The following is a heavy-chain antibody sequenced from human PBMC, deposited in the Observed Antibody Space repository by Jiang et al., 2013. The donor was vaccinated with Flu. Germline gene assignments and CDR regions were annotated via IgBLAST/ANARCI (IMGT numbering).Heavy chain of an antibody. CDR3: ARSYDGSGYYFYGMDV. CDR2: IYYSGSS. D-gene: IGHD3-22*01. V-gene: IGHV4-59*08. Sequence: PGLVKPSETLSLTCTVSGGSINNYYGSWIRQSPGKGLEWIGYIYYSGSSNCNPSLKSRVTMSLDTSKNQFSLRPSSVTAADTAVYYCARSYDGSGYYFYGMDVWGQGTTVTVTS. J-gene: IGHJ6*02. CDR1: GGSINNYY.